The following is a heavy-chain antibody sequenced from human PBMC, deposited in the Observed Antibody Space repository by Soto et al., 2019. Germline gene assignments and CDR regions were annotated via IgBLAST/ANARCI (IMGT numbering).Heavy chain of an antibody. D-gene: IGHD6-13*01. Sequence: GGSLRLSCAASGFTFSSYSMNWVRQAPGKGLEWVSSISSSSSYIYYADSVKGRFTISRDNAKNSLYLQMNSLRAEDTAVYYCARVAAAGPSFYGMDVWGQGTTVTVSS. CDR3: ARVAAAGPSFYGMDV. CDR1: GFTFSSYS. V-gene: IGHV3-21*01. CDR2: ISSSSSYI. J-gene: IGHJ6*02.